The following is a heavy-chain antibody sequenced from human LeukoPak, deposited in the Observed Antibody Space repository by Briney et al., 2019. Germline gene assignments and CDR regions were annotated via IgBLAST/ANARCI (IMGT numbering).Heavy chain of an antibody. CDR2: VGGGGQRT. J-gene: IGHJ4*02. D-gene: IGHD2-15*01. V-gene: IGHV3-23*01. CDR1: GLSFGAHA. CDR3: AKDRGYYVDTGTIKF. Sequence: PGGSLRLSCAASGLSFGAHAMHWVRQAPGMGLEWVSGVGGGGQRTHYADSVKGRFTISRDNSKNTLYLQMNSLRAEDTAVYYCAKDRGYYVDTGTIKFWGQGTLVTVSS.